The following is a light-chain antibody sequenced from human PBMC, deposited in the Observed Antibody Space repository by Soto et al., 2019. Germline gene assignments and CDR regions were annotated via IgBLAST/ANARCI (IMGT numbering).Light chain of an antibody. CDR2: GNS. CDR1: SSNIGAGYD. J-gene: IGLJ2*01. Sequence: QSVLTQPPSXXXXXXXXXTISCTGSSSNIGAGYDVHWYQQLPGTAPKLLIYGNSNRPSGVPDRFSGSKSGTSASLAITGLQAEDEADYYCQSYDSSLSALFGGGTKLTVL. V-gene: IGLV1-40*01. CDR3: QSYDSSLSAL.